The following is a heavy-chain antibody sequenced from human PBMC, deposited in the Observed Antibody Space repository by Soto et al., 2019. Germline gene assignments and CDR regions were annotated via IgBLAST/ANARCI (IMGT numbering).Heavy chain of an antibody. CDR2: IYYSGST. J-gene: IGHJ4*02. V-gene: IGHV4-30-4*01. CDR3: ARVQGLGYSYGVIDY. D-gene: IGHD5-18*01. CDR1: GGSISSGDYY. Sequence: NPSETLSLTCTVSGGSISSGDYYWSWIRQPPGKGLEWIGYIYYSGSTYYNPSLKSRVTISVDTSKNQFSLKLSSVTAADTAVYYCARVQGLGYSYGVIDYWGQGTLVTVSS.